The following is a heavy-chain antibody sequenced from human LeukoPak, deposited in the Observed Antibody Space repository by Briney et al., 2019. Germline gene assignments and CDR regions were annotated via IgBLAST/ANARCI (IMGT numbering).Heavy chain of an antibody. D-gene: IGHD3-10*01. CDR1: GGSITSSNW. V-gene: IGHV4-31*11. CDR3: AKSGSGVEESYYYYGMDV. J-gene: IGHJ6*02. Sequence: SETLSLTCAVSGGSITSSNWWSWIRQHPGKGLERIGYIYYSGSTYYNPSLKSRVTISVDTSKNQFSLKLSSVTAADTAVYYCAKSGSGVEESYYYYGMDVWGQGTTVTVSS. CDR2: IYYSGST.